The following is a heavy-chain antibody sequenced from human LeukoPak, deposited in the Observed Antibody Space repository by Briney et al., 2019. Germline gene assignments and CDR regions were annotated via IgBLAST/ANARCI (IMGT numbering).Heavy chain of an antibody. CDR1: GFTFSSYA. CDR2: ISYDGSNK. J-gene: IGHJ3*02. Sequence: GGSLRLSCAASGFTFSSYAMHWVRQAPGKGLEWVAVISYDGSNKYYADSVKGRFTISRDNSKNTLYLQMNSLRAEDTAVYYCARVGRWLQLDAFDIWGQGTMVTVSS. CDR3: ARVGRWLQLDAFDI. D-gene: IGHD5-24*01. V-gene: IGHV3-30*04.